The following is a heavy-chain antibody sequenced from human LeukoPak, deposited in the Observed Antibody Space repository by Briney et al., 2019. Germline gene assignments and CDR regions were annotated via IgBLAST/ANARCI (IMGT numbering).Heavy chain of an antibody. V-gene: IGHV3-11*01. CDR1: GFTFSDYY. CDR2: ISSSGSTI. D-gene: IGHD2-21*02. CDR3: ARGAYCGGDCLRGGYFDY. Sequence: RPGGSLRLSCAASGFTFSDYYMSWIRQAPGKGLEWVSYISSSGSTIYYADSVKGRFTISRDNAKNSLYLQMNSLRAEDTAVYYCARGAYCGGDCLRGGYFDYWGQGTLVTVFS. J-gene: IGHJ4*02.